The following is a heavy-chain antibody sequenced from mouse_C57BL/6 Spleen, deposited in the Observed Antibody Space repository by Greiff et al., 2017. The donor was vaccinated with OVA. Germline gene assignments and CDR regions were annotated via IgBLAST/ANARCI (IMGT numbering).Heavy chain of an antibody. CDR3: ARGGDGYYVNWFAY. D-gene: IGHD2-3*01. CDR2: IHPNSGIT. Sequence: QVQLQQPGAELVKPGASVKLSCKASGYTFTSYWMHWVKQRPGQGLEWIGMIHPNSGITNYNEKFKSKATLTVDKSASTAYMQLSSLTSEDAAVYYSARGGDGYYVNWFAYWGQGTLVTVSA. V-gene: IGHV1-64*01. J-gene: IGHJ3*01. CDR1: GYTFTSYW.